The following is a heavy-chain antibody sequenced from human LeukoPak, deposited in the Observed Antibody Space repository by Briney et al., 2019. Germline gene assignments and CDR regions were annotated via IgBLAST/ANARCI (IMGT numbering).Heavy chain of an antibody. CDR3: ARGGPTVGTDY. CDR1: GFTFRNYW. J-gene: IGHJ4*02. V-gene: IGHV3-7*01. D-gene: IGHD1-26*01. Sequence: GGSLRLSCAGSGFTFRNYWMNWVRQAPGKGLEWVANIKEDGSEKYYVDSVKGRSTVSRDNAKNSLYLQINSLRADDTAVYYCARGGPTVGTDYWGQGTLVTVSS. CDR2: IKEDGSEK.